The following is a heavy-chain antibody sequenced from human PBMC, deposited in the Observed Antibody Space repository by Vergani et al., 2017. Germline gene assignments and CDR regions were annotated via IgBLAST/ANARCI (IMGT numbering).Heavy chain of an antibody. Sequence: QVQLVQSGAEVKKPGASVKVSCKASGYTFTGYYMHWVRQAPGQGLEWVAVIYYDGSNKYYADSVKVRFTISRDNSKNTLYLQMNSLRADDTSVYYCAKDHGITMLVVGGFDYWGQGTLVTVSS. CDR2: IYYDGSNK. V-gene: IGHV3-30*16. D-gene: IGHD3-22*01. J-gene: IGHJ4*02. CDR3: AKDHGITMLVVGGFDY. CDR1: GYTFTGYY.